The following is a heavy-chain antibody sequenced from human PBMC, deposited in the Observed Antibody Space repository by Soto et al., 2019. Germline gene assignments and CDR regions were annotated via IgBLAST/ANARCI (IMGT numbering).Heavy chain of an antibody. CDR3: AEIAAAAFGYGMDV. J-gene: IGHJ6*02. CDR1: GGSFSGYY. V-gene: IGHV4-34*01. CDR2: INHSGST. Sequence: PSETLSLTCAVYGGSFSGYYWSWIRQPPGKGLEWIGEINHSGSTNYNPSLKSRVTISVDTSKNQFSLKLSSVTAADTAVYYCAEIAAAAFGYGMDVWGQGTTVTVSS. D-gene: IGHD6-13*01.